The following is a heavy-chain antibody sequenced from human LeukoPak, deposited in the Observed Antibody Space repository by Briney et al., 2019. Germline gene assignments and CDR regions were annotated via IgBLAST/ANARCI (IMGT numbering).Heavy chain of an antibody. CDR2: ISYDGSNK. CDR3: ARDQEDGPHYYYGMDV. Sequence: GGSLRLSCAASGFTFSSYAMHWVRQAPGKGLEWVAVISYDGSNKYYADSVKGRFTISRDSSKNTLYLQMNSLRAEDTAVYYCARDQEDGPHYYYGMDVWGQGTTVTVSS. V-gene: IGHV3-30-3*01. CDR1: GFTFSSYA. D-gene: IGHD2-15*01. J-gene: IGHJ6*02.